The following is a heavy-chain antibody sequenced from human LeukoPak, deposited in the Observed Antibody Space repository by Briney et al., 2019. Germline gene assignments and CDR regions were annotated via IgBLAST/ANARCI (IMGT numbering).Heavy chain of an antibody. CDR2: ISSSGSSI. Sequence: GGSLRLSCAASGFTFSDYYMSWIRQAPGKGLEWVSYISSSGSSIYYADSVKGRFTISRDNAKNSLYLQMNSRRAEDKAVYYCAREPPILRWLQQLDYWGQGTLVTVSS. CDR3: AREPPILRWLQQLDY. D-gene: IGHD5-24*01. CDR1: GFTFSDYY. J-gene: IGHJ4*02. V-gene: IGHV3-11*04.